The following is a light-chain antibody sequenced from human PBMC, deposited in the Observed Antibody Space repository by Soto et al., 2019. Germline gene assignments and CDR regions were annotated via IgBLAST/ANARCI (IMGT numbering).Light chain of an antibody. Sequence: DIQMTQSPSSLSAFAGDRVTITCRASQRISTYLNWYQQKPGKAPKLLIYAASSLQSGVPSRFSGSGSGTDFTLTISSLQPEDFATYYCQQSYTIPYTFGQGTKLEIK. J-gene: IGKJ2*01. CDR3: QQSYTIPYT. V-gene: IGKV1-39*01. CDR1: QRISTY. CDR2: AAS.